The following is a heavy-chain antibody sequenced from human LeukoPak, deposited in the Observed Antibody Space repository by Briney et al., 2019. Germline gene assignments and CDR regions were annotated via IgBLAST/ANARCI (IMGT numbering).Heavy chain of an antibody. Sequence: PSETLSLTCTVSGGSISSYYWSWIRQPPGKGLEWIGYIYYSGSTNYNPTLKSRVTISVDTSKNQFSLKLSSVTAADTAVYYCASESGPRYCTNGVCYSRSFDYWGQGTLVTVSS. V-gene: IGHV4-59*12. CDR1: GGSISSYY. J-gene: IGHJ4*02. D-gene: IGHD2-8*01. CDR2: IYYSGST. CDR3: ASESGPRYCTNGVCYSRSFDY.